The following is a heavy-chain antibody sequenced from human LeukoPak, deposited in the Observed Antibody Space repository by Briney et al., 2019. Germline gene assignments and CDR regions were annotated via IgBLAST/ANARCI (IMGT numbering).Heavy chain of an antibody. V-gene: IGHV4-61*01. J-gene: IGHJ3*02. D-gene: IGHD4-17*01. Sequence: PSETLSLTCTVSGGSISSSSYYWSWIRQPPGKGLEWIGYIYYSGSTNYNPSLKSRVTISVDTSKNQFSLKLSSVTAADTAVYYCARDTVRMTTVTYDAFDIWGQGTMVTVSS. CDR1: GGSISSSSYY. CDR2: IYYSGST. CDR3: ARDTVRMTTVTYDAFDI.